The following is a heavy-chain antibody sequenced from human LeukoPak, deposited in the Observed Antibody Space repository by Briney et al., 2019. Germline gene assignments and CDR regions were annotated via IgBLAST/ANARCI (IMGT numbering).Heavy chain of an antibody. J-gene: IGHJ4*02. CDR3: ARVPHRGFFDY. CDR1: GFTFSNYW. CDR2: IYHSGST. V-gene: IGHV4-4*02. Sequence: PGGSLSLSCAASGFTFSNYWMSWVRQAPGKGLEWIGYIYHSGSTYYNPSLKSRVTISVDRSKNQFPLKLSSVTAADTAVYYCARVPHRGFFDYWGQGTLVTVSS. D-gene: IGHD5-12*01.